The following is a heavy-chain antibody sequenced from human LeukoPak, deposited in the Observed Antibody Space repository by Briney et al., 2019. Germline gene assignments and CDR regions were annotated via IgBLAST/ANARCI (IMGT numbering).Heavy chain of an antibody. D-gene: IGHD1-26*01. Sequence: TSETLSLTCAVYGGSFSGYYWSWIRQPPGKGLEWIGEINHSGSTNYNPSLKSRVTISVDTSRNQFSLKLRSMTAADTAVYYCARGGRWESYSAFDIWGQGTTVSVSS. V-gene: IGHV4-34*01. CDR2: INHSGST. J-gene: IGHJ3*02. CDR1: GGSFSGYY. CDR3: ARGGRWESYSAFDI.